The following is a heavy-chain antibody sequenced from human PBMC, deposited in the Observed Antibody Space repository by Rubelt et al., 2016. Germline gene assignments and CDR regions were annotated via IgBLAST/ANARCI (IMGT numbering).Heavy chain of an antibody. D-gene: IGHD1-20*01. Sequence: QVQLVQSGAEVKKPGASVKVSCKASGYTFTSYGITWVRQAPGQGLEWMGWISTYSGNTNYSLQLQGRVTMTPDTSTRTGYMELRSLRSDDTAVYYCARGPFGYNWNGEVDYWGQGTLVTVSS. J-gene: IGHJ4*02. V-gene: IGHV1-18*01. CDR3: ARGPFGYNWNGEVDY. CDR2: ISTYSGNT. CDR1: GYTFTSYG.